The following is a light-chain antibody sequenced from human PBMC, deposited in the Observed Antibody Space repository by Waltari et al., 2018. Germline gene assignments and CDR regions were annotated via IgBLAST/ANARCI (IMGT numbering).Light chain of an antibody. J-gene: IGKJ2*01. Sequence: EIVLTQSPGTLSLSPGERATLSCRASQSLTKKYLAWYQQKPGQAPRLLIYGASSRADGVPDRCSGSGAGTDFTITIDRLEHEDFAVYYCQQYGSSVLYTFGQGTNLEI. CDR2: GAS. CDR1: QSLTKKY. CDR3: QQYGSSVLYT. V-gene: IGKV3-20*01.